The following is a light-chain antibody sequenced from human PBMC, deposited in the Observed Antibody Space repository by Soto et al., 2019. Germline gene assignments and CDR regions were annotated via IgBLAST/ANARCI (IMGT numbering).Light chain of an antibody. Sequence: SVLTRPRSASRSPGQPDTNYCTGTSSDVGGYNYVSCYQQHPAKAPKLMIYEVSKRPSGVPDRFSGSKSGNTASLTVSGLQAEDDTDYYCSSYAGSNKPSGFGAGTKVTVL. CDR3: SSYAGSNKPSG. CDR2: EVS. V-gene: IGLV2-8*02. J-gene: IGLJ1*01. CDR1: SSDVGGYNY.